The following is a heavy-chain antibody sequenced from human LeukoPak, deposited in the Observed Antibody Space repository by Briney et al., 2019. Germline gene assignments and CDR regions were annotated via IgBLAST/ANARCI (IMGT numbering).Heavy chain of an antibody. D-gene: IGHD3-10*01. CDR3: AKKGIAGSYYYYYYMDV. J-gene: IGHJ6*03. CDR1: GFTFSSYA. CDR2: ISGSGGST. Sequence: GGSLRLSCAASGFTFSSYAMSWVRQAPGKGLEWVSAISGSGGSTYYADSVKGRFTISRDNSKNTLYLQMNSLRAEDTAVYYCAKKGIAGSYYYYYYMDVWGKGTTVTVSS. V-gene: IGHV3-23*01.